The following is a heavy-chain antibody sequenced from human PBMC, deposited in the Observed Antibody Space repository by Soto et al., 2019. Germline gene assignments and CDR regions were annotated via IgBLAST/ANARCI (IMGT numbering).Heavy chain of an antibody. Sequence: QIQLVQSGGEVKKPGASVKVSCKSSGYKFISHSITWVRQAPGQGLEWMGRISAYNGNTNYAQKVQARVTMTTDTSAHHAYMKLRSVRTDDTAVYYCARGAFCGGAPGCRDMDVWGQGTTVTVS. V-gene: IGHV1-18*01. J-gene: IGHJ6*02. CDR1: GYKFISHS. CDR2: ISAYNGNT. D-gene: IGHD2-21*01. CDR3: ARGAFCGGAPGCRDMDV.